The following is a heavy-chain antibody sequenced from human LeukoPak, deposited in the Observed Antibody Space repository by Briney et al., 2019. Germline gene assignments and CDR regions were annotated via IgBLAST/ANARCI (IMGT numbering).Heavy chain of an antibody. V-gene: IGHV3-66*01. CDR3: ARDSSGPPGPDYYYYGMDV. D-gene: IGHD6-19*01. J-gene: IGHJ6*02. CDR2: IYGGGST. Sequence: PGGSLRLSCAASGFTVSSNYMSWVRQAPGKGLEWVSVIYGGGSTYYADSVKGRFTISRDNSKNTLYLQMNSLRAEDTAVYYCARDSSGPPGPDYYYYGMDVWGQGTTVTVSS. CDR1: GFTVSSNY.